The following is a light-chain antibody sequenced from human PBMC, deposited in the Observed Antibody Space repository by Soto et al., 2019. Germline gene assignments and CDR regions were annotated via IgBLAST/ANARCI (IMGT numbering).Light chain of an antibody. CDR2: QDS. J-gene: IGLJ2*01. V-gene: IGLV3-1*01. CDR1: KLGDKY. Sequence: SYELTQPPSVSVSPGQTASITCSGDKLGDKYACWYQQKPGQSPVLVIYQDSKRPSGIPERFSGSNSGNTANLTISGTQAMDEADYYCQACDSSTVVFGGGTKLTVL. CDR3: QACDSSTVV.